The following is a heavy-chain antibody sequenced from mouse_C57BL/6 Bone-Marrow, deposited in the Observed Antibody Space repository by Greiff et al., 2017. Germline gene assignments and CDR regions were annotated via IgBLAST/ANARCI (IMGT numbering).Heavy chain of an antibody. D-gene: IGHD3-2*02. CDR1: GYTFTSYG. CDR2: IYPRSGNT. Sequence: QVQLQQSGAELARPGASVKLSCKASGYTFTSYGISWVKQRTGQGLEWIGEIYPRSGNTYYNEKFKGKATLTADKSSSTAYMELRSLTSEDSAVYFCARRDSSGYGGYWGQGTTLTVSS. J-gene: IGHJ2*01. CDR3: ARRDSSGYGGY. V-gene: IGHV1-81*01.